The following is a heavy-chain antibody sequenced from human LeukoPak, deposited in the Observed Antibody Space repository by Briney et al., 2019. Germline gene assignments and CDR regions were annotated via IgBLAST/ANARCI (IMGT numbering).Heavy chain of an antibody. Sequence: GGSLRLSCAASGFTFSSYGMSWVRQAPGKGLEWVSAVSGSGGSTYYADSVKGRFTISRDNSKNTLYLQMNSLRAEDTAVYYCARVVPPTDYGSGSYFWYPYYFDYWGQGTLVTVSS. D-gene: IGHD3-10*01. V-gene: IGHV3-23*01. CDR3: ARVVPPTDYGSGSYFWYPYYFDY. CDR2: VSGSGGST. CDR1: GFTFSSYG. J-gene: IGHJ4*02.